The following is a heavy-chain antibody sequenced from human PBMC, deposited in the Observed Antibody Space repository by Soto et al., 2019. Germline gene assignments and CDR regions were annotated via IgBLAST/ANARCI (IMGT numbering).Heavy chain of an antibody. D-gene: IGHD4-17*01. J-gene: IGHJ4*02. CDR1: GGSVNNDDYY. CDR3: ARGKREWSYGDYGSSSVDS. Sequence: QLQASGPGLVRPSETLSLTCTVSGGSVNNDDYYWGWIRQPPGKGLEWIGHMYYNGGTYYNPSLQSRVTMSVDTSRNQLSLRLSSVTATDMAIYYCARGKREWSYGDYGSSSVDSWGQGTLVTVSS. CDR2: MYYNGGT. V-gene: IGHV4-39*01.